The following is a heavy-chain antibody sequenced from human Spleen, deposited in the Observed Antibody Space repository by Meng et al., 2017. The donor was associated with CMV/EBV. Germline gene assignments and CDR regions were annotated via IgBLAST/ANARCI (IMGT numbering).Heavy chain of an antibody. V-gene: IGHV1-2*06. CDR3: ARDPSGGWDWFDP. Sequence: CKASGYTFTGYYIHWVRQAPGQGLEWMGRINPNYDGTNYAQKFQGRVTMTRDTSISTAYMELSSLRSDDTAVYNCARDPSGGWDWFDPWGQGTLVTVSS. CDR1: GYTFTGYY. J-gene: IGHJ5*02. D-gene: IGHD3-10*01. CDR2: INPNYDGT.